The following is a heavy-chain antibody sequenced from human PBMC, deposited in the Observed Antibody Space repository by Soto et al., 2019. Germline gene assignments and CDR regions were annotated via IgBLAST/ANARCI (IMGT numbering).Heavy chain of an antibody. CDR1: GGTFSSYA. D-gene: IGHD6-6*01. J-gene: IGHJ6*02. CDR3: ARESSSPNYYYYGMDV. V-gene: IGHV1-69*01. CDR2: IIPLLNTP. Sequence: QVQLVQSGAEVKKPGSSVKVSCRASGGTFSSYAVSWVRQAPGQGLEWMGVIIPLLNTPKYVQKFQGRVTITADASATTAYMELSSLRSEDTAVYDCARESSSPNYYYYGMDVWGQGTTVTVSS.